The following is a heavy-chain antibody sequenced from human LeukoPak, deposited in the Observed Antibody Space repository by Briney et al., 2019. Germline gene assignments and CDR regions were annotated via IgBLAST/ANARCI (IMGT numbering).Heavy chain of an antibody. CDR2: ISGSGGST. Sequence: PGGSLRLSCAASGFTFSSYAMSWVCQAPGKGLEWVSAISGSGGSTYYADSVKGRFTISRDNSKNTLYLQMNSLRAEDTAVYYCAKRKESYCSSTSCYSDFDYWGQGTLVTVSS. CDR1: GFTFSSYA. V-gene: IGHV3-23*01. CDR3: AKRKESYCSSTSCYSDFDY. D-gene: IGHD2-2*01. J-gene: IGHJ4*02.